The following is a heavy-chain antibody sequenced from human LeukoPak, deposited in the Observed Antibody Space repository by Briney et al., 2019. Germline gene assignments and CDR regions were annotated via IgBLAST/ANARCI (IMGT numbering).Heavy chain of an antibody. CDR2: ISSSGSTI. V-gene: IGHV3-48*03. Sequence: GGSLRLSCAASGFTFSSYEMNWVRQAPGKGLEGVSCISSSGSTIYYADYVKGRFTISRDNAKNSLYLQMNSLRAEDTAVYYCAELGITMIGGVWGKGTTVTISS. CDR1: GFTFSSYE. CDR3: AELGITMIGGV. D-gene: IGHD3-10*02. J-gene: IGHJ6*04.